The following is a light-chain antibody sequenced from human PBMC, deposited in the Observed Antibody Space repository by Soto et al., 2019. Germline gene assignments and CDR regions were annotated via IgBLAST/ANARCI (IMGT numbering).Light chain of an antibody. Sequence: QSVLTQPASLCGSPGQSITISCTGTSSDVGGYNYVSWYQQHPGKAPKLMIYDVSNRPSGVSNRFSGSKSGNTASLTISGLQTEDEADYYCSSYTSSSTLFYVFGTGTKVTVL. CDR2: DVS. J-gene: IGLJ1*01. V-gene: IGLV2-14*01. CDR3: SSYTSSSTLFYV. CDR1: SSDVGGYNY.